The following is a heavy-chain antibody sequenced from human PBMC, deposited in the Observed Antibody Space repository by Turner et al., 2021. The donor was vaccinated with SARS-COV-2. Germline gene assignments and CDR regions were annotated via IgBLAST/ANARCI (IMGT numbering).Heavy chain of an antibody. CDR3: ARVYSSSWEYYFDY. Sequence: QVQLVQSGAEVKKPGASVQVSCKASGYTFTGYYMHWVRQAPGQGLEWMGWINPNSGDTNYAQKFQGRVTMTRDTSISTAYMELSRLKSDDTAVYYCARVYSSSWEYYFDYWGQGTLVTVSS. V-gene: IGHV1-2*02. D-gene: IGHD6-13*01. CDR2: INPNSGDT. J-gene: IGHJ4*02. CDR1: GYTFTGYY.